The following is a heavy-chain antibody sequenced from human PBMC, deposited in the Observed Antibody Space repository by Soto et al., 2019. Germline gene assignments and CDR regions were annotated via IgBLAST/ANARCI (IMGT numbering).Heavy chain of an antibody. V-gene: IGHV5-51*01. CDR1: GYSFTDYW. Sequence: GESLKISCKGSGYSFTDYWIAWVRQMPGHGLEWMGIIYPGDSDARYSPSFQGQVTISADKSISTAYLRWSSLKASDTAMYYCAVWFYSDTSGYKGYYFDYWGRGTLVTVSS. J-gene: IGHJ4*02. CDR2: IYPGDSDA. CDR3: AVWFYSDTSGYKGYYFDY. D-gene: IGHD3-22*01.